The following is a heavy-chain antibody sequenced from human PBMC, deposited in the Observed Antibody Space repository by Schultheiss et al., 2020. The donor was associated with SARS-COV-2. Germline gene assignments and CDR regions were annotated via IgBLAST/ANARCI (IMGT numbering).Heavy chain of an antibody. CDR1: GGSISSGGYY. V-gene: IGHV4-31*03. CDR3: ARDLRAEVVTAFDS. Sequence: SETLSLTCTVSGGSISSGGYYWSWIRQHPGKGLEWIGYIYYSGSTYYNPSLKSRVTISVDTSQNHFSLRLNSMTAADTAVYYCARDLRAEVVTAFDSWGQGTLVTVSS. D-gene: IGHD2-21*02. CDR2: IYYSGST. J-gene: IGHJ5*01.